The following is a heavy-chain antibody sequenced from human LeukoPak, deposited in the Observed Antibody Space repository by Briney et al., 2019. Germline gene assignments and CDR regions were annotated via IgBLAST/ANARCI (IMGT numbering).Heavy chain of an antibody. CDR1: GFTFSSYA. J-gene: IGHJ4*02. CDR2: ISGSGGST. CDR3: AKDHYYYDSSGYYYFDY. D-gene: IGHD3-22*01. Sequence: GGSLRLSCAASGFTFSSYAMSWVRQAPGKGLEWVSAISGSGGSTYYADSVKGRFTISRDNSKNTLYLQMNSLRAEDTAVYYCAKDHYYYDSSGYYYFDYWGQGTLVTVSS. V-gene: IGHV3-23*01.